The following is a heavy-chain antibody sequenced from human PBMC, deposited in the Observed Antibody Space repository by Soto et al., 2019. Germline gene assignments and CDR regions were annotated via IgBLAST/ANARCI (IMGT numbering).Heavy chain of an antibody. CDR3: ARAPDSSRWYFDL. D-gene: IGHD3-3*01. J-gene: IGHJ2*01. V-gene: IGHV4-31*03. CDR1: GGSFSSGGYY. Sequence: QVQLQESGPGLVKPSQTLSLTCTVSGGSFSSGGYYWSWIRQHPGKGLEWIGYIYYSGSTYYNPSLMSRVTISVDTSKNQFSLKLSSVTAADTAVYYCARAPDSSRWYFDLWGRGTLVTVSS. CDR2: IYYSGST.